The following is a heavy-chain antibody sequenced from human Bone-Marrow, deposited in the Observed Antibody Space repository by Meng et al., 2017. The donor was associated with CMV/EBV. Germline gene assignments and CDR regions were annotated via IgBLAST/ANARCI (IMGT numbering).Heavy chain of an antibody. CDR3: ARYITADKGKRGYGMDV. J-gene: IGHJ6*02. D-gene: IGHD5-18*01. Sequence: GESLKISCSASGYSFTTYWIGWVRQMPGKGLEWMGTIYPGDSDTRYSPSFQGQVTISADKSISTAYLQWSSLKASDTAMYYCARYITADKGKRGYGMDVWGQGTTVTVSS. CDR2: IYPGDSDT. CDR1: GYSFTTYW. V-gene: IGHV5-51*01.